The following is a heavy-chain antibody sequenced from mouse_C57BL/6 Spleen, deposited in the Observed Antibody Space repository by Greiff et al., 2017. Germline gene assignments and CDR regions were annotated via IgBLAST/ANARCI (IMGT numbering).Heavy chain of an antibody. CDR3: ARAYYEAMDY. V-gene: IGHV1-42*01. Sequence: EVQLQESGPELVKPGASVKISCKASGYSFTGYYMNWVKQSPEKSLEWIGEINPSTGGTTYNQKFKAKATLTVDKSSSTAYMQLKSLTSEDSAVYYCARAYYEAMDYWGQGASVTVSS. CDR2: INPSTGGT. CDR1: GYSFTGYY. J-gene: IGHJ4*01. D-gene: IGHD2-10*01.